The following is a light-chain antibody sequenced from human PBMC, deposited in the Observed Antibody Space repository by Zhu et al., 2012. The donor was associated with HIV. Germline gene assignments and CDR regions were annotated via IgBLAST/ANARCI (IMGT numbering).Light chain of an antibody. CDR1: QTVYSNY. CDR3: QQYGAFPRT. V-gene: IGKV3-20*01. Sequence: CRASQTVYSNYLAWYQQKRGQAPRLIMYGTSARASGIPDRFSGSGSRTDFTLTISSLEPEDFAVYYCQQYGAFPRTFGQGTKVEI. J-gene: IGKJ2*01. CDR2: GTS.